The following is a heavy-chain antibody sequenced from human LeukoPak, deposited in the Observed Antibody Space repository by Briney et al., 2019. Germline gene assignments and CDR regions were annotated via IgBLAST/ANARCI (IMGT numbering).Heavy chain of an antibody. Sequence: GGSLRLSCAASGFTFSTYAIHWVRQAPGKGLEWVSVISGSGGSTYYADSVKGRFTISGDNSKNTLYLDMNSLRAEDTAVYYCAKDRRDGYLGDAFDIWGQGTPVTVSS. CDR1: GFTFSTYA. CDR2: ISGSGGST. D-gene: IGHD5-24*01. J-gene: IGHJ3*02. CDR3: AKDRRDGYLGDAFDI. V-gene: IGHV3-23*01.